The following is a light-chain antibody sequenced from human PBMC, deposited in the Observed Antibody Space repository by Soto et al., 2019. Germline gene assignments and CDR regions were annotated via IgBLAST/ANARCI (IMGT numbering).Light chain of an antibody. CDR3: QKYIRWPLT. V-gene: IGKV3-15*01. CDR2: GAS. Sequence: EIEMTQSPATLSVSLGERATISCRASQSINSNLAWYQQKPGQAPSLLIYGASTMATGTPARFSGSGAGTDFNLTRSRLQSEYFAVYYCQKYIRWPLTFGRGTKVEIK. J-gene: IGKJ4*01. CDR1: QSINSN.